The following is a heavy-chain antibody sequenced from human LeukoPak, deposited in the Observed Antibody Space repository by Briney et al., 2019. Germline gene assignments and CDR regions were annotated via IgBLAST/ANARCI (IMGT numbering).Heavy chain of an antibody. CDR3: ARERSSGWNDC. V-gene: IGHV3-7*01. J-gene: IGHJ4*02. CDR2: IKQDGSEK. D-gene: IGHD6-19*01. CDR1: GFTFSNYW. Sequence: GGSLRLPCAASGFTFSNYWMTWVRQAPGKGLEWVANIKQDGSEKHYGDSVKGRFTISRDNAKNSLYLEMNSLRAEDTAVYYCARERSSGWNDCWGQGTLVTVSS.